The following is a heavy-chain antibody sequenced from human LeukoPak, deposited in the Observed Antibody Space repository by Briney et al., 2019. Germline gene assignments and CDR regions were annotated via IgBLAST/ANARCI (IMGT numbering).Heavy chain of an antibody. V-gene: IGHV3-30*04. Sequence: GGSLRLSCAASGFTFSSYAMHWVRQAPGKGLEWVAVISYDGSNKYYADSVKGRFTISRDNSKNTLYLQMNSLRAEDTAVYYCARGGRIQLWLNFDYWGQGTLVTVSS. CDR1: GFTFSSYA. CDR3: ARGGRIQLWLNFDY. D-gene: IGHD5-18*01. J-gene: IGHJ4*02. CDR2: ISYDGSNK.